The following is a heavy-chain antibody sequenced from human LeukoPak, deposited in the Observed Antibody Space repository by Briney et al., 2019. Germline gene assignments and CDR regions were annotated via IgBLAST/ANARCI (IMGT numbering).Heavy chain of an antibody. CDR1: GGSISSSSYY. D-gene: IGHD4-11*01. CDR3: AREHLDYSNYH. CDR2: IYTSGST. Sequence: SETLSLTCTVSGGSISSSSYYWGWIRQPAGKGLEWIGRIYTSGSTNYNPSLKSRVTMSVDTSKNQFSLKLSSVTAADTAVYYCAREHLDYSNYHWGQGTLVTVSS. V-gene: IGHV4-61*02. J-gene: IGHJ5*02.